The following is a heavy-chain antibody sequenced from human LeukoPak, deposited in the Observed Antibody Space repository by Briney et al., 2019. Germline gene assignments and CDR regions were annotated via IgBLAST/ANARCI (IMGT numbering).Heavy chain of an antibody. V-gene: IGHV4-59*08. CDR2: ISDSGST. D-gene: IGHD1-26*01. CDR3: ARHSGLYSDFYFDY. CDR1: GDSFSSYY. J-gene: IGHJ4*02. Sequence: SETLSLTCTVSGDSFSSYYWSWIRQSPGKGLEWIAYISDSGSTNHNPSLKSRVTISVDTSEKQLSLKLSSVTAADTAVYYCARHSGLYSDFYFDYWGQGTLSPSPQ.